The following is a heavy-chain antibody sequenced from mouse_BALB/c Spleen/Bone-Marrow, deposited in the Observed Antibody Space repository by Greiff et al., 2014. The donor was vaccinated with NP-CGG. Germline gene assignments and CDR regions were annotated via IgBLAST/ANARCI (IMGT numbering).Heavy chain of an antibody. CDR3: ARGIYYGGYFDY. CDR1: GYSFTGYY. Sequence: EVQLQQSGPELVKPGASVKISCKASGYSFTGYYMHWVKQSHVKSLEWIGRINPYNGATSYNQNFKDKASLTVDKSSSTAYMELHSLTSEDSAAYYCARGIYYGGYFDYWGQGTTLTVSS. V-gene: IGHV1-31*01. J-gene: IGHJ2*01. D-gene: IGHD1-1*01. CDR2: INPYNGAT.